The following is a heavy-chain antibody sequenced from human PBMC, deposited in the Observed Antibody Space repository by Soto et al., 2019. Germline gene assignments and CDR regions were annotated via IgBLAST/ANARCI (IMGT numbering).Heavy chain of an antibody. Sequence: EVQLVESGGGLGQPGGSLRLSCAASGFTFGRYSMNWVRQATGQELEWVSYISSSGSTIYYADSVKGRFTISRDNAESSLYLQMNSLRAEDTAVYYCARDNYGDYLLGYWGQGTLVTVSS. D-gene: IGHD4-17*01. CDR3: ARDNYGDYLLGY. J-gene: IGHJ4*02. CDR2: ISSSGSTI. V-gene: IGHV3-48*01. CDR1: GFTFGRYS.